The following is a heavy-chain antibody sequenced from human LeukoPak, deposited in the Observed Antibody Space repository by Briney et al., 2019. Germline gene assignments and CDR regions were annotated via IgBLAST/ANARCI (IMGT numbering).Heavy chain of an antibody. CDR2: INPNSGGT. Sequence: ASVKVSCKASGYTFTGYYMHWVRQAPGQGLEWMGWINPNSGGTNYAQKFQGRVTMTRDTSISAAYMELSRLRSDDTAVYYCARGAGWELTHAFDIWGQGTMVTVSS. V-gene: IGHV1-2*02. CDR1: GYTFTGYY. D-gene: IGHD1-26*01. J-gene: IGHJ3*02. CDR3: ARGAGWELTHAFDI.